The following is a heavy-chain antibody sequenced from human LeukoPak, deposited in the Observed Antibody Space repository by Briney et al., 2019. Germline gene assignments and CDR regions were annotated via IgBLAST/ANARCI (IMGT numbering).Heavy chain of an antibody. CDR3: ARVKASSTSWTFDQ. V-gene: IGHV4-4*07. Sequence: PSETLSLTCSVSGGSTNSYYWSWIRQSGGKGLEWIGRIYSSGSTVYNPSLNSPLTMSLDTSKNQFSLTLKSVTATDTAVYYCARVKASSTSWTFDQWGQGALVTVSS. D-gene: IGHD2-2*01. CDR1: GGSTNSYY. CDR2: IYSSGST. J-gene: IGHJ4*02.